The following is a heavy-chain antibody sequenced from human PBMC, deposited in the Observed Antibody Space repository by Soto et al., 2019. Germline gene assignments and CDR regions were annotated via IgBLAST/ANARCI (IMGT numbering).Heavy chain of an antibody. CDR3: AKEYDAAVTSPGAKDYYYGMDV. J-gene: IGHJ6*01. CDR1: GFTFSTYG. D-gene: IGHD6-13*01. Sequence: QVQLVESGGGVVQPGRSLRLSCGASGFTFSTYGIHWVRQAPGKGLEWVAFIAYHGSSKYYADSVQGRFTISRDNSKNTVYLEVNSLRPEDTAVYYCAKEYDAAVTSPGAKDYYYGMDVWGQGTTVTVSS. CDR2: IAYHGSSK. V-gene: IGHV3-30*18.